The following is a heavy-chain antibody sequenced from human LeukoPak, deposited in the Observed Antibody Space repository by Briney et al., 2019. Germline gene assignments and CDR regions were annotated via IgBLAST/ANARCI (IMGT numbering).Heavy chain of an antibody. CDR1: GFTFSSSS. V-gene: IGHV3-74*01. J-gene: IGHJ4*02. Sequence: GGSLRLSCSASGFTFSSSSMHWVRRAPGKGLVWVSRISSDGTSTNYADSVKGRFIISRDNAKNTLCLQMNSLRAEDTAVYFCARVRSSSWFDYWGQGTLVAVSS. CDR2: ISSDGTST. D-gene: IGHD6-13*01. CDR3: ARVRSSSWFDY.